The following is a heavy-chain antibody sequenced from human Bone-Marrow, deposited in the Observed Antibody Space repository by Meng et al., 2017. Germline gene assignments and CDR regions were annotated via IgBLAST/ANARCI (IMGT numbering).Heavy chain of an antibody. CDR2: ISSSSSYI. Sequence: GGSLRLSCAASGFTFSDYYMSWIRQAPGKGLEWVSSISSSSSYIYYADSVKGRFTISRDNAKNSLYLQMNSLTAEDTAVYYCATDVMYDAFDIWGQGTMVTVSS. CDR1: GFTFSDYY. D-gene: IGHD2-8*01. J-gene: IGHJ3*02. CDR3: ATDVMYDAFDI. V-gene: IGHV3-11*06.